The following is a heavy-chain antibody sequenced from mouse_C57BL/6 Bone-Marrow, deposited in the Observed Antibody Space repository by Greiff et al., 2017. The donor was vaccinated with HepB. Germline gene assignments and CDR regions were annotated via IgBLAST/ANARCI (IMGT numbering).Heavy chain of an antibody. V-gene: IGHV1-54*01. J-gene: IGHJ2*01. CDR1: GYAFTNYL. CDR3: ARGGASRYFDY. Sequence: LQESGAELVRPGTSVKVSCKASGYAFTNYLIEWVKQRPGQGLEWIGVINPGSGGTNYNEKFKGKATLTADKSSSTAYMQLSSLTSEDSAVYFCARGGASRYFDYWGQGTTLTVSS. CDR2: INPGSGGT. D-gene: IGHD1-1*01.